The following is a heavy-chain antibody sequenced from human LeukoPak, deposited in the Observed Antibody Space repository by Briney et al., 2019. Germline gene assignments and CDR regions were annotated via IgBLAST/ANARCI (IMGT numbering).Heavy chain of an antibody. Sequence: GGSLRLSCAASGFTVSSNYMSWVCQAPGKGLEWVSVIYSGGSTYYADSVKGRFTISRDNSKNTLYLQMNSLRAEDTAVYYCARVNILTGYYFDYWGQGTLVTVSS. CDR3: ARVNILTGYYFDY. CDR1: GFTVSSNY. V-gene: IGHV3-66*01. D-gene: IGHD3-9*01. CDR2: IYSGGST. J-gene: IGHJ4*02.